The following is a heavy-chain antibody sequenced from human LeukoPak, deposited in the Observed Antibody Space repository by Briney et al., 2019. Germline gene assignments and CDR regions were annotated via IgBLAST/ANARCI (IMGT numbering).Heavy chain of an antibody. CDR2: IYYSGST. Sequence: SETLSLTCTVSGGSISSYYWSWIRQPPGKGLEWIGYIYYSGSTNYNPSLKSRVTISVDTSKNQFSLKLSSVTAADTAVYYCARDGDLYCSGGSCYSGWGQGTLVTVSS. V-gene: IGHV4-59*12. J-gene: IGHJ4*02. D-gene: IGHD2-15*01. CDR1: GGSISSYY. CDR3: ARDGDLYCSGGSCYSG.